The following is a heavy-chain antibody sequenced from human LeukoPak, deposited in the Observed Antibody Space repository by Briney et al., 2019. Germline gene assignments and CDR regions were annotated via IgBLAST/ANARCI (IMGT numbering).Heavy chain of an antibody. D-gene: IGHD4-23*01. CDR3: ASTTVVTPDAFDI. CDR2: IYYSGST. V-gene: IGHV4-30-4*08. CDR1: GGSVSSDNYY. Sequence: SETLSLTCTVSGGSVSSDNYYWSWIRQPPGRGLEWIGYIYYSGSTYYNPSLKSRVTISVDTSKNQFSLKLSSVTAADTAVYYCASTTVVTPDAFDIWGQGTMVTVSS. J-gene: IGHJ3*02.